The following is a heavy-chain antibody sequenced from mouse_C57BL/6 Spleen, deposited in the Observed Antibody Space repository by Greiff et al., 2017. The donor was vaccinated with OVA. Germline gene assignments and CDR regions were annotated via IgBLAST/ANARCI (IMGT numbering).Heavy chain of an antibody. CDR3: ARKSSGWFAY. CDR1: GYTFTSYW. Sequence: QVQLQQSGAELVKPGASVKMSCKASGYTFTSYWITWVKQRPGQGLEWIGDIYPGSGSTNYNEKFKSKATLTVDTSSSTAYMQLSSLTSENSAVYYCARKSSGWFAYWGQGTLVTVSA. D-gene: IGHD3-2*02. J-gene: IGHJ3*01. CDR2: IYPGSGST. V-gene: IGHV1-55*01.